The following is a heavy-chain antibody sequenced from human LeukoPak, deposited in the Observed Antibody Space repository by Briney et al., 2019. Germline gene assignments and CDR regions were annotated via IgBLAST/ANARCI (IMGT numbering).Heavy chain of an antibody. V-gene: IGHV3-7*01. CDR2: MNIDGSEK. CDR3: ARDPAEWELLLDY. CDR1: GFTFSSYW. J-gene: IGHJ4*02. Sequence: GGSLRLSCAASGFTFSSYWMGWVCQAPGKRLEWVANMNIDGSEKYYADSVKGRFTISRDNARNSVYLQMNSLRVEDTAVYYCARDPAEWELLLDYWGQGTLVTVSS. D-gene: IGHD1-26*01.